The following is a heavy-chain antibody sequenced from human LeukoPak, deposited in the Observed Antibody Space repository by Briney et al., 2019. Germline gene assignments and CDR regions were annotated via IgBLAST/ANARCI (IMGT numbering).Heavy chain of an antibody. CDR2: IYHSGST. Sequence: SETLSLTCTVSGGSISSSSYYWGWLRQPPGKGLEWIGSIYHSGSTYYNPSLKSRVTISVDTSKNQFSLKLSSVTAADTAVYYCAREFPGNYDILTGYAYYFDYWGQGTLVTVSS. CDR1: GGSISSSSYY. J-gene: IGHJ4*02. V-gene: IGHV4-39*07. D-gene: IGHD3-9*01. CDR3: AREFPGNYDILTGYAYYFDY.